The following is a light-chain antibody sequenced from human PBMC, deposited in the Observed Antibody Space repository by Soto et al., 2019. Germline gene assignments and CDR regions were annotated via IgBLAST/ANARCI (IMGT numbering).Light chain of an antibody. V-gene: IGLV2-14*01. CDR1: SSDVGGYKF. Sequence: QSALTQPASVSASPGQSITISCTGTSSDVGGYKFVSWYQHHPGKAPKLMIYEVNNRPSGVSNRFSGSKSGNTASLTISGLQPEYEDDYYCLSYTSANTRVFGGGTKLTVL. CDR2: EVN. CDR3: LSYTSANTRV. J-gene: IGLJ3*02.